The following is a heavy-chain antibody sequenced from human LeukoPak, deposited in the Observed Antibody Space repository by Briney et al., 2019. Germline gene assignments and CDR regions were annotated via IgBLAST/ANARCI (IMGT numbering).Heavy chain of an antibody. Sequence: GGSLRPSCAASGFSFEDYAMHWVRQAPGKGLEWVSGINWNSGSVGYADSVKGRFTISRDNAKNSLYLQMNGPKIEDTAFYYCAKDLGGYGDYVGEFDSWGQGTLVTVSS. CDR1: GFSFEDYA. D-gene: IGHD4-17*01. J-gene: IGHJ4*02. CDR3: AKDLGGYGDYVGEFDS. CDR2: INWNSGSV. V-gene: IGHV3-9*01.